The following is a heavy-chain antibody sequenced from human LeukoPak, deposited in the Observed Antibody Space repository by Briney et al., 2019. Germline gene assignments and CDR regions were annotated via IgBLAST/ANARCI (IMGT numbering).Heavy chain of an antibody. CDR3: AREAHIVATISPAY. J-gene: IGHJ4*02. V-gene: IGHV1-2*02. CDR2: INPNSGGT. D-gene: IGHD5-12*01. CDR1: GYTFTGYY. Sequence: ASVKVSCKASGYTFTGYYMHWVRQAPGQGLEWMGWINPNSGGTNYAQKFQGGVTMTRDTSISTAYMELSRLRSDDTAVYYCAREAHIVATISPAYWGQGTLVTVSS.